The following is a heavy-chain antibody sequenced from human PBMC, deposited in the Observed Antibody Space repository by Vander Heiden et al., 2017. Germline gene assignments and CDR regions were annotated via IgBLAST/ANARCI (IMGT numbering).Heavy chain of an antibody. D-gene: IGHD3-3*01. CDR1: GFTFSSYG. V-gene: IGHV3-33*01. J-gene: IGHJ4*02. Sequence: QVQLVESGGGVVQPGRSLRLSCAASGFTFSSYGSHWVRQAPGKGLEWAAVIWYDGSNKYYADSVKGRFTISRDNSKNTLYLQMNSLRAEDTAVYYCARANGGIFGVVIKKYYFDYWGQGTLVTVSS. CDR2: IWYDGSNK. CDR3: ARANGGIFGVVIKKYYFDY.